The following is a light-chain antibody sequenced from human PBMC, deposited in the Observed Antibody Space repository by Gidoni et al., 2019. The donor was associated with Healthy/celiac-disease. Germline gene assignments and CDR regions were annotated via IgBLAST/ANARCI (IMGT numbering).Light chain of an antibody. V-gene: IGKV1-39*01. J-gene: IGKJ4*01. CDR3: QQSYSTPLT. Sequence: IHITQSPSSLSASVGDRVTITCRASQSISSYLNWYQQKPGKAPKLLIYAASSLQSGVPSRFSGSGSGTDFTLTISSLQPEDFATDNCQQSYSTPLTFGGGTKVEIK. CDR1: QSISSY. CDR2: AAS.